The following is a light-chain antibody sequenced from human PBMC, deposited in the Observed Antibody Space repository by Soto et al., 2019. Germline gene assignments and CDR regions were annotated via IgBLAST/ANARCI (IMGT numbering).Light chain of an antibody. Sequence: DIQMTQSPSSLSASVGDRVTITCRASQSISTYLTWYQQKQRKAPKLLIYGASRLQSGVPSRFSGSGSGTNFTLTIGNLQPEDFASYYCQQSYSTPRITFGPGTTVDIK. CDR2: GAS. CDR3: QQSYSTPRIT. J-gene: IGKJ3*01. V-gene: IGKV1-39*01. CDR1: QSISTY.